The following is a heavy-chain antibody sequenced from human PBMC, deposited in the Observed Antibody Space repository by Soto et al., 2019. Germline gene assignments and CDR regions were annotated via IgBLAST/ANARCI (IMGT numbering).Heavy chain of an antibody. D-gene: IGHD3-22*01. CDR1: GFTFSSYA. J-gene: IGHJ4*02. V-gene: IGHV3-23*01. Sequence: GGSLRLSCAASGFTFSSYAMSWVRQAPGKGLEWVSAISGSGGSTYYADSVKGRFTISRDNSKNTLYLQMNSLRAEDTAVYYCATPPVPQYYYDSSGHGDYWGQGTLVTVSS. CDR2: ISGSGGST. CDR3: ATPPVPQYYYDSSGHGDY.